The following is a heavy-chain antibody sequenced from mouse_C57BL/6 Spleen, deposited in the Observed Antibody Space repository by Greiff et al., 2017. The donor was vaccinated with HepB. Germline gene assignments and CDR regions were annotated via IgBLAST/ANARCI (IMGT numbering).Heavy chain of an antibody. CDR3: ARRAIYYDYDGTPDYYAMDY. CDR2: INPSSGYT. J-gene: IGHJ4*01. D-gene: IGHD2-4*01. CDR1: GYTFTSYW. V-gene: IGHV1-7*01. Sequence: VQLQQSGAELAKPGASVKLSCKASGYTFTSYWMHWVKQRPGQGLEWIGYINPSSGYTKYNQKFKDKATLTADKSSSTAYMQLSSLTYEDSAVYYCARRAIYYDYDGTPDYYAMDYWGQGTSVTVSS.